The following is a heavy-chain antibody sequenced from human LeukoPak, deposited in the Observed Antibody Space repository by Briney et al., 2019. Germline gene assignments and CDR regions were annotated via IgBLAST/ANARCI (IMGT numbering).Heavy chain of an antibody. CDR1: GYTLTELS. V-gene: IGHV1-24*01. CDR2: FDPEDGET. D-gene: IGHD2-15*01. CDR3: ATGRYCSGGIRGECGMDV. J-gene: IGHJ6*02. Sequence: ASVKVSCKVSGYTLTELSMHWVRQAPGKGLEWMGGFDPEDGETIYAQKFQGRVTMTEDTSTDTAYMELSSLRSEETAGYYCATGRYCSGGIRGECGMDVWGQGTTVTVSS.